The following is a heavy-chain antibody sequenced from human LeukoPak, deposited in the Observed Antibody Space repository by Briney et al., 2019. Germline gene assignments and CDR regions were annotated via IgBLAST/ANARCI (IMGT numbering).Heavy chain of an antibody. J-gene: IGHJ2*01. Sequence: GGSLRLSCAASGFTFSDYYMSWIRQAPGKGLEWASYISSSGSTIYYADSVKGRFTISRDNAKNSLYLQMNSLRAEDTAVYYCARVWTDYYYDSSGYYWFGWGYFDLWGRGTLVTVSS. CDR1: GFTFSDYY. V-gene: IGHV3-11*04. D-gene: IGHD3-22*01. CDR3: ARVWTDYYYDSSGYYWFGWGYFDL. CDR2: ISSSGSTI.